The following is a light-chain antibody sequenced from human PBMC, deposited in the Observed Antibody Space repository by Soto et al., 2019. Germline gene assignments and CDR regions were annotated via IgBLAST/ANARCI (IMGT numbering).Light chain of an antibody. CDR3: SSYTSSSTYV. Sequence: QSALTQPASVSGSPGQSITISCTGTSSDVGGYNYVSWYQQHPGKAPKLMIYEVSNRPSGVSNRFSGSKSGTTASLTISGRQAEEEADYYCSSYTSSSTYVFGTGTKLTVL. V-gene: IGLV2-14*01. J-gene: IGLJ1*01. CDR1: SSDVGGYNY. CDR2: EVS.